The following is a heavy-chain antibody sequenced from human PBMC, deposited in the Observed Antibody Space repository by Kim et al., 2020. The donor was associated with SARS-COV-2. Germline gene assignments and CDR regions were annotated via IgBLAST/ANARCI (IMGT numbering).Heavy chain of an antibody. Sequence: SETLSLTCTVSGGSISSSSYYWGWIRQPPGKGLEWIGSIYYSGSTYYNPSLKSRVTISVDTSKNQFSLKLSSVTAADTAVYYCARIAAAGTGSRAPNWFDPWGQGTLVTVSS. D-gene: IGHD6-13*01. V-gene: IGHV4-39*01. CDR3: ARIAAAGTGSRAPNWFDP. CDR1: GGSISSSSYY. CDR2: IYYSGST. J-gene: IGHJ5*02.